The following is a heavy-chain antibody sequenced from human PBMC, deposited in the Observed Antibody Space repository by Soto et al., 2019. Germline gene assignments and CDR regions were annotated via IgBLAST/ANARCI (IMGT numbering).Heavy chain of an antibody. J-gene: IGHJ4*02. V-gene: IGHV3-23*01. CDR1: GFTFSSYA. Sequence: EVQLLESGGGLVQPGGSLRLSCAASGFTFSSYAMSWVRQAPGKGLEWVSAISGSGGSTYYADSVKGRFTISRDNSKNTLYLQMNSLRAEDTAVYYCAKKLSPVVVAATSPDYWGQGTLVTVSS. D-gene: IGHD2-15*01. CDR3: AKKLSPVVVAATSPDY. CDR2: ISGSGGST.